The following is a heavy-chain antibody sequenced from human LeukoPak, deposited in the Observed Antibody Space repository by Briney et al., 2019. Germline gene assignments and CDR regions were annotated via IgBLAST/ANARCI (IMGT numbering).Heavy chain of an antibody. J-gene: IGHJ6*02. CDR2: ISGSGGST. D-gene: IGHD5-12*01. V-gene: IGHV3-23*01. CDR3: AGRMVARYYYYGMDV. Sequence: GGSLRLPCAASGFTFSSYAMSWVRQAPGKGLEWVSAISGSGGSTYYADSVKGRFTISRDNSKNTLYLQMNSLRAEDTAVYYCAGRMVARYYYYGMDVWGQGTTVTVSS. CDR1: GFTFSSYA.